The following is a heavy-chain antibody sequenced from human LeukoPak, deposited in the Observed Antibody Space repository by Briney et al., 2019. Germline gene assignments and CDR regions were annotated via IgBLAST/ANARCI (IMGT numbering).Heavy chain of an antibody. Sequence: GGSLRLSCAASGFTFSSYAMSWVRQAPGKGLEWVGRIKSKTDGGTTDYAAPVKGRFTISRDDSKNTLYLQMNSLKTEDTAVYYCTTPTYGDYDPFGYWGQGTLVTVSS. CDR1: GFTFSSYA. CDR2: IKSKTDGGTT. D-gene: IGHD4-17*01. J-gene: IGHJ4*02. CDR3: TTPTYGDYDPFGY. V-gene: IGHV3-15*01.